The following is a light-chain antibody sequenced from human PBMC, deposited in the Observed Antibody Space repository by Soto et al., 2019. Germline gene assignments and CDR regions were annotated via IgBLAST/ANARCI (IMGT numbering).Light chain of an antibody. CDR1: QCFXSSY. Sequence: ELTQSTGTLSLSPGERATLSCRASQCFXSSYLAGYQQKPGQAPGLLXDAASSRASGSPDRFSGSGSATDFTLTISRLEPEYFAAYYCQQYGSAPLTFGGGTKVDI. CDR3: QQYGSAPLT. CDR2: AAS. V-gene: IGKV3-20*01. J-gene: IGKJ4*02.